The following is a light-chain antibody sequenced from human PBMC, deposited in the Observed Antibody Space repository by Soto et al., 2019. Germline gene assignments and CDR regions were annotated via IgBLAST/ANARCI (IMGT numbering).Light chain of an antibody. CDR2: DAS. V-gene: IGKV1-33*01. Sequence: DIQMTPAPSLLSASFGDRVTITCQASQNINNYLNWYQQKPGRAPKLLIYDASNLEAGVPSRFRGSGSGTDFTFTISRLQPEDIATYYCQQYENLPTFGQGTRLEIK. CDR3: QQYENLPT. CDR1: QNINNY. J-gene: IGKJ5*01.